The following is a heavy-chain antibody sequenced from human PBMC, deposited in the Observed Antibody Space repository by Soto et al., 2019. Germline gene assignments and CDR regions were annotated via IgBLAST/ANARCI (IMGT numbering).Heavy chain of an antibody. Sequence: QVQLQESGPGLVKPSQTLSLTCTVSGGSISSGYYYWSWIRQPPGKGLEWIGYLYYSGSTYYNPSLKGRVTISVDTTTNQFSLKLSSVTAADTAVYYCASNSYGYTLYASWGQGTLVTVSS. V-gene: IGHV4-30-4*01. D-gene: IGHD5-18*01. CDR1: GGSISSGYYY. CDR3: ASNSYGYTLYAS. CDR2: LYYSGST. J-gene: IGHJ5*02.